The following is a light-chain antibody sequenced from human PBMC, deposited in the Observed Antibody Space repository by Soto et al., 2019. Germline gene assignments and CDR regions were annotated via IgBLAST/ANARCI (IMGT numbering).Light chain of an antibody. CDR1: SSDVGGYNY. CDR2: EVS. CDR3: SSYTSSSIDYV. J-gene: IGLJ1*01. Sequence: QSALTQPASVSGSPGQSITISCTGTSSDVGGYNYVSWYQQHPGKAPKLMIYEVSSRPSGVSNRFSGSKSGNTASLTISGLQAEDEAYYYCSSYTSSSIDYVFGTGTKLTVL. V-gene: IGLV2-14*01.